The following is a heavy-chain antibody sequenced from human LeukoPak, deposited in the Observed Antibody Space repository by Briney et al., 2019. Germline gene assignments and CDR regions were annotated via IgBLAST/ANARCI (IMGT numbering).Heavy chain of an antibody. CDR1: GFSFSNYW. CDR3: AGTYYADYGTTYSLDY. D-gene: IGHD4-17*01. CDR2: IKSDGRGT. Sequence: GGSLRLSCEASGFSFSNYWMHWVRQEPGKGLVWVSLIKSDGRGTSYAVSVKGRFTISRDNAKNTLYLQMHSLRAEDTAVYYCAGTYYADYGTTYSLDYWGRGTLVSVSS. J-gene: IGHJ4*02. V-gene: IGHV3-74*01.